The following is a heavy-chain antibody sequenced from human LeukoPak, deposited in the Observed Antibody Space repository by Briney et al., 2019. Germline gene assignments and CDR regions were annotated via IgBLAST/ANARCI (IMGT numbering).Heavy chain of an antibody. V-gene: IGHV3-23*01. CDR3: AKVGYESSGYSGY. J-gene: IGHJ4*02. D-gene: IGHD3-22*01. Sequence: GGSLRLSCAASGLTFSSYAMSWVRQTPGKGLEWVSTISGGGTGTDYADSVRGRFTISRDNSKNTLYLQMNSLRAEDTAVYYCAKVGYESSGYSGYWGQGTLVTVSS. CDR2: ISGGGTGT. CDR1: GLTFSSYA.